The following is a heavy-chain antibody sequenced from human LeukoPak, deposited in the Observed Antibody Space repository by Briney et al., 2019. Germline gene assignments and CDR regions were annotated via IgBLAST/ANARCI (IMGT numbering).Heavy chain of an antibody. V-gene: IGHV3-30*18. D-gene: IGHD6-13*01. CDR3: AKDHGIAAGN. CDR2: ISYDESNK. J-gene: IGHJ4*02. Sequence: GGSLRLSCAASGFTFSSYGMHWVRQAPGKGLEWVAVISYDESNKYYADSVKGRFTISRDNSKNTLYLQMNSLRAEDTAVYYCAKDHGIAAGNWGQGTLVTVSS. CDR1: GFTFSSYG.